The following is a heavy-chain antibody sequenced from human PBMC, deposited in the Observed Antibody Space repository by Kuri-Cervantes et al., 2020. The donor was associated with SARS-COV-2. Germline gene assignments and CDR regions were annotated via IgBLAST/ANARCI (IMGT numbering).Heavy chain of an antibody. CDR3: ARSVGTIFGVVIGESRSYYGMDV. Sequence: GSLRLSCTVYGGSISSYYWSWIRQPAGKGLEWIGRIYTSGSTNYHPSLKSRVTMSVDTSKSQFSLKLSSVTAADTAVYSCARSVGTIFGVVIGESRSYYGMDVWGQGTTVTVSS. CDR2: IYTSGST. CDR1: GGSISSYY. D-gene: IGHD3-3*01. J-gene: IGHJ6*02. V-gene: IGHV4-4*07.